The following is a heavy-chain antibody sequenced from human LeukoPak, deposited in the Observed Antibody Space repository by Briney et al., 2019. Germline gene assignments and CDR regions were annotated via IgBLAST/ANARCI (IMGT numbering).Heavy chain of an antibody. D-gene: IGHD3-22*01. J-gene: IGHJ4*02. CDR2: IIPIFGTA. CDR3: AREDYYDSSGYYISDY. CDR1: GGTFSSYA. Sequence: SVKVSCKASGGTFSSYAISWVRQAPGQGLEWMGGIIPIFGTANYAQKFQGRVTITADESTSTAYMELSSLRSDDTAVYYCAREDYYDSSGYYISDYWGQGTLVTVSS. V-gene: IGHV1-69*01.